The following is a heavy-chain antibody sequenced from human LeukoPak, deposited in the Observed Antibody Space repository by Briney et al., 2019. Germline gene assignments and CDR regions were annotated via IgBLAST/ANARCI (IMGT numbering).Heavy chain of an antibody. CDR2: IKQDESEK. CDR3: ARALDSSSSRYQAFEE. V-gene: IGHV3-7*01. Sequence: PGGSLRLSCSASGFTFSNYWMSWVRQTPGKGLEWVANIKQDESEKYYVDSVKGRVTISRDNAKSSLYQQMNSLRAENTAVYYCARALDSSSSRYQAFEEWGQGTLVTVSS. CDR1: GFTFSNYW. J-gene: IGHJ4*02. D-gene: IGHD2-2*01.